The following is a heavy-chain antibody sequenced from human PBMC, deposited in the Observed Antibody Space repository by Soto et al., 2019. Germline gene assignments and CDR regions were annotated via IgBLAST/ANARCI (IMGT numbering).Heavy chain of an antibody. D-gene: IGHD1-1*01. CDR1: GGTFSSYT. Sequence: QVQLVQSGAEVKKPGSSVKVSCKASGGTFSSYTISWVRQAPGQGLEWMGRIIPILGIANYAQKFQGRVTITADKSTSTAYMELSSLISEDTAVYYCARFAGTWYFDLWGRGTLVTVSS. CDR3: ARFAGTWYFDL. J-gene: IGHJ2*01. V-gene: IGHV1-69*02. CDR2: IIPILGIA.